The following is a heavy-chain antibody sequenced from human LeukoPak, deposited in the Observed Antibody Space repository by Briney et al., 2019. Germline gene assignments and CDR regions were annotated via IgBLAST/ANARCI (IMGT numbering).Heavy chain of an antibody. CDR3: AKGVYYDSSPPLDY. V-gene: IGHV3-23*01. J-gene: IGHJ4*02. Sequence: GGSLRLSCAASGFTFSSYAMSWVRQAPGKGLEWVSAISGSGGSTYYADSVKGRFTISRDNSKNTLYLQMNSLRAEDTAVYYCAKGVYYDSSPPLDYWGQGTLVTVSS. CDR2: ISGSGGST. D-gene: IGHD3-22*01. CDR1: GFTFSSYA.